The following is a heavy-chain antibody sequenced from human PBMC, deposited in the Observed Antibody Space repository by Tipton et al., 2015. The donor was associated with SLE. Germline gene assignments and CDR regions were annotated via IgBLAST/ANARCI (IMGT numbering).Heavy chain of an antibody. CDR1: GFTFSSYG. V-gene: IGHV3-30*02. CDR3: ARDDYSSSSGYFDY. Sequence: SLRLSCAASGFTFSSYGMHWVRQAPGKGLEWVAFIRYDGSNKYYADSVKGRFTISRDNAKNSLYLQMNSLRAEDTAVYYCARDDYSSSSGYFDYWGQGTLVTVSS. J-gene: IGHJ4*02. CDR2: IRYDGSNK. D-gene: IGHD6-13*01.